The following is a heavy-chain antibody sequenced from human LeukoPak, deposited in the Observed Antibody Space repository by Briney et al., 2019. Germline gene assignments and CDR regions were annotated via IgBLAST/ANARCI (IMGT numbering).Heavy chain of an antibody. CDR1: GFTFSSYT. J-gene: IGHJ6*03. V-gene: IGHV3-21*01. Sequence: PGGSLRLSCAASGFTFSSYTMNWVRQAPGMGLEWVSSISRSSSYIYYAESMKGRFTISRDNAKNSLYLQVNSLRAEDTAVYYCARQIIIHVPPTTWLRYMDVWGKGTTVTVSS. CDR2: ISRSSSYI. D-gene: IGHD1/OR15-1a*01. CDR3: ARQIIIHVPPTTWLRYMDV.